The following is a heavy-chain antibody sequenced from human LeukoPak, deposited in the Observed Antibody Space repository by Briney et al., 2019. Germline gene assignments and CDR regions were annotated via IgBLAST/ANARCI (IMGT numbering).Heavy chain of an antibody. CDR1: GFTFSGYY. D-gene: IGHD5-12*01. CDR3: ARGYSGYDSPSYFDY. CDR2: ISSSGSTI. Sequence: GGSLRLSCAASGFTFSGYYMSWIRQAPGKGLEWVSYISSSGSTIYYADSVKGRFTISRDNAKNSLYLQMNSLRAEDTAVYYCARGYSGYDSPSYFDYWGQGTLVTVSS. V-gene: IGHV3-11*01. J-gene: IGHJ4*02.